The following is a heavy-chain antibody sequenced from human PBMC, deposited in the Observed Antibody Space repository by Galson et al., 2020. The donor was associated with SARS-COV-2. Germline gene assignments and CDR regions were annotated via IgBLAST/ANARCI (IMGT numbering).Heavy chain of an antibody. J-gene: IGHJ3*02. CDR2: ISDYRRNT. CDR1: GYAFTNYG. CDR3: AREGYIYGQDAFDI. Sequence: ASVKVSCKASGYAFTNYGITWVRQAPGHGLEWMGWISDYRRNTDYAQKFQGRVTMTTDTSTSTAYMELRSLRSDDTAVYFCAREGYIYGQDAFDIWGQGTMVTVSS. V-gene: IGHV1-18*01. D-gene: IGHD5-18*01.